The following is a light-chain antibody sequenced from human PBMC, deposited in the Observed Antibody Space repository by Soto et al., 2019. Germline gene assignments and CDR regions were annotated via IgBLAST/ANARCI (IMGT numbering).Light chain of an antibody. CDR2: DAS. CDR3: QQRSNWPPSIT. J-gene: IGKJ5*01. Sequence: EIVLTQSPVTLSLSPGQGAALSCRASQSLSNYLAWYQQKPGQAPRLLIYDASNRATGTPARFSGSGSGTDFTLTISSLEPEDFAVYYCQQRSNWPPSITFGQGARLEI. V-gene: IGKV3-11*01. CDR1: QSLSNY.